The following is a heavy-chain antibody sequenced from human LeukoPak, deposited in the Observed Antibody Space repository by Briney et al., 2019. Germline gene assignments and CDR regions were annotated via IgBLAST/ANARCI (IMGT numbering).Heavy chain of an antibody. V-gene: IGHV5-51*01. CDR3: ARRTGEWELLDY. CDR2: MYPGDSDT. Sequence: GESLKISCKGSGYSFTSYWIGWVRQMPGKGLEWMGIMYPGDSDTRYSPSFQGQVTISADESISTVYLQWRSLKASDTAMYYCARRTGEWELLDYWGQGTLVTVSS. D-gene: IGHD1-26*01. CDR1: GYSFTSYW. J-gene: IGHJ4*02.